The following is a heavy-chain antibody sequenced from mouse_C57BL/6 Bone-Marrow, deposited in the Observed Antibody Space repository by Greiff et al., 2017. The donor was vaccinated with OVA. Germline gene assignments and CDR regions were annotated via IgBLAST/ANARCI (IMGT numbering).Heavy chain of an antibody. CDR2: INPYNGDT. Sequence: VQLKESGPELVKPGDSVKISCKASGYSFTGYFMNWVMQSHGKSLEWIGRINPYNGDTFYNQKFKGKATLTVDKSSSTAHMELRSLTSEDSAVYYCARSNYYGSGGYFDYWGQGTTLTVSS. CDR3: ARSNYYGSGGYFDY. J-gene: IGHJ2*01. V-gene: IGHV1-20*01. CDR1: GYSFTGYF. D-gene: IGHD1-1*01.